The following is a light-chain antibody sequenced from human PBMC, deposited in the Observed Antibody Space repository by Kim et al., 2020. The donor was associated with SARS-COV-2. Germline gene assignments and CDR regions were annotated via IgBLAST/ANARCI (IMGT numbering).Light chain of an antibody. V-gene: IGKV2-30*02. CDR1: QSLVRSDGNTW. Sequence: DVVMTQSPLSLPVTLGQPASISCRSSQSLVRSDGNTWLSWFQQRQGQSPRRLIYKISNRDSGVPDRFSGSGSGTDFTLKISRVEAEDVGVYYCMQGTHWHRTFGGGTKVDIK. J-gene: IGKJ4*01. CDR3: MQGTHWHRT. CDR2: KIS.